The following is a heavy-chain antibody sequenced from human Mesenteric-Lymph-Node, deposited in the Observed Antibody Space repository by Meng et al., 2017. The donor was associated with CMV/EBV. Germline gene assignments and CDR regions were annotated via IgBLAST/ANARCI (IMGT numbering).Heavy chain of an antibody. CDR2: INTNTGNP. D-gene: IGHD3-10*01. CDR1: GYTFTSYA. Sequence: ASGYTFTSYAMNWVRQATGQGLEGMGWINTNTGNPTYAQGFTGRFVFSLDTSVSTAYLQISSLKAEDTAVYYCARGGYYGSGSYIDYWGQGTLVTVSS. J-gene: IGHJ4*02. CDR3: ARGGYYGSGSYIDY. V-gene: IGHV7-4-1*02.